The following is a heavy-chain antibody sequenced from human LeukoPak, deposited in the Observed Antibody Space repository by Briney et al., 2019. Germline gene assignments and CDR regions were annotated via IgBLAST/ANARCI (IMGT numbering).Heavy chain of an antibody. V-gene: IGHV3-23*01. CDR3: AKDRTYCSSSSCYGTYYLDY. CDR2: ISGSGVRT. D-gene: IGHD2-2*01. CDR1: GFTFDDYG. J-gene: IGHJ4*02. Sequence: GGSLRLSCAASGFTFDDYGMSWVRQAPGKGLEWVSGISGSGVRTYYSDSMRGRFTISRDNSKNTLYLQMYSLRAEDTAVYFCAKDRTYCSSSSCYGTYYLDYWGQGTLVTVSS.